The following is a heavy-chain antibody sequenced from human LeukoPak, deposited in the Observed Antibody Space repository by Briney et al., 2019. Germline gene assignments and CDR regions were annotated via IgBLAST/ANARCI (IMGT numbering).Heavy chain of an antibody. CDR3: ARGDFGDYVLDT. CDR1: GYRFRDHY. Sequence: ASVKVSCKAYGYRFRDHYIHWVRQAPGQGLEYLGWINPNSGGTNYAQKFQGRVTLTRDTSIDTAYIRLHSLTSDDTAVYYCARGDFGDYVLDTWGQGALITVSS. D-gene: IGHD4-17*01. V-gene: IGHV1-2*02. CDR2: INPNSGGT. J-gene: IGHJ1*01.